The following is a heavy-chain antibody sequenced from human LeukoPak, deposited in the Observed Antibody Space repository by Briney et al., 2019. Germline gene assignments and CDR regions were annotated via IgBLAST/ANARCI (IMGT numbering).Heavy chain of an antibody. CDR1: GFTFSSYS. CDR2: ISSSSSYI. D-gene: IGHD6-13*01. CDR3: ARAFIAAADYYYYYYLDV. J-gene: IGHJ6*03. Sequence: TSGGSLRLSCAASGFTFSSYSMNWVRQAPGKGLEWVSSISSSSSYIYYADSVKGRFTISRDNAKNSLYLQLNSLRAEDTAVYYCARAFIAAADYYYYYYLDVWGKGTTVTVSS. V-gene: IGHV3-21*01.